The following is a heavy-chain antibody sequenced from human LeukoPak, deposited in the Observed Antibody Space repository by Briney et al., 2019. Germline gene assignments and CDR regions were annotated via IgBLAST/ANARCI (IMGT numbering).Heavy chain of an antibody. CDR2: IKQDGSEK. CDR1: GFTFSSYW. V-gene: IGHV3-7*01. Sequence: GGSLRLSCVASGFTFSSYWMSWVRQAPGKGLEWVANIKQDGSEKYYVDSVKGRFTISRDNSKNTLYVQMNSLRAEDTAVYYCARDPVYYDFWSGYFDSWGQGIQVTVSS. J-gene: IGHJ4*02. D-gene: IGHD3-3*01. CDR3: ARDPVYYDFWSGYFDS.